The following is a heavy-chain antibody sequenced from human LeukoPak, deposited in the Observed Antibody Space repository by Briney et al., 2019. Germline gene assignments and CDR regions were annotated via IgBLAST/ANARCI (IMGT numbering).Heavy chain of an antibody. CDR3: ARDLAAAGTSGFDP. CDR2: IIPILGIA. D-gene: IGHD6-13*01. J-gene: IGHJ5*02. Sequence: SVKVSCKASGGTFSSYAISWVRQAPGQGLEWMGRIIPILGIANYAQKFQGRVTITADKSTSTAYMELSSLRSEDSAVYYCARDLAAAGTSGFDPWGQGTLITVSS. V-gene: IGHV1-69*04. CDR1: GGTFSSYA.